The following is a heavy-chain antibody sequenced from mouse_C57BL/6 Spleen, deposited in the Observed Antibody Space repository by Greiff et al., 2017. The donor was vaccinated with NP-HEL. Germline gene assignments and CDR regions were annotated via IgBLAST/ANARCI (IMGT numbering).Heavy chain of an antibody. CDR3: ARSGQLAQGDY. V-gene: IGHV1-42*01. D-gene: IGHD3-1*01. CDR2: INPSTGGT. J-gene: IGHJ2*01. CDR1: GYSFTGYY. Sequence: EVKLMESGPELVKPGASVKISCKASGYSFTGYYMNWVKQSPEKSLEWIGEINPSTGGTTYNQKFKAKATLTVDKSSSTAYMQLKSLTSEDSAVYYCARSGQLAQGDYWGQGTTLTVSS.